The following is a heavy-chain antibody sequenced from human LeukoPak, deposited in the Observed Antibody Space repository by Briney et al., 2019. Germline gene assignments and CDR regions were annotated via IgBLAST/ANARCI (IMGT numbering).Heavy chain of an antibody. Sequence: GGSLRLSCVASGFIFNNYAMNWVRQAPGKGLEWVSGISGLGGSAYYAASVKGRFIVSRDNSGNTLFFQLTNLRVEDTAVYYCARRGGSSWSSFDYWGHGTLVTVSS. CDR2: ISGLGGSA. V-gene: IGHV3-23*01. D-gene: IGHD6-13*01. CDR1: GFIFNNYA. CDR3: ARRGGSSWSSFDY. J-gene: IGHJ4*01.